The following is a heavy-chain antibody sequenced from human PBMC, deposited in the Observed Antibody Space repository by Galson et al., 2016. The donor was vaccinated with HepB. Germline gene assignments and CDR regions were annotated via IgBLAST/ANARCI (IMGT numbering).Heavy chain of an antibody. V-gene: IGHV3-23*01. CDR3: AKIGTSGLWYFDH. J-gene: IGHJ2*01. CDR2: ISASGGET. CDR1: GFSFTSHG. D-gene: IGHD1/OR15-1a*01. Sequence: SLRLSCAASGFSFTSHGMSWARQTPGKGPEWVSSISASGGETYYADSVKGRFTISRDNSQNTLFLQLNSLRAEDTAAYYCAKIGTSGLWYFDHWGRGTLVTVSS.